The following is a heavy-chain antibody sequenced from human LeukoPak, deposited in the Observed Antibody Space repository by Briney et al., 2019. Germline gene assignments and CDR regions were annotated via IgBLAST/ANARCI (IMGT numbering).Heavy chain of an antibody. V-gene: IGHV3-48*03. CDR1: GFTFSSYE. D-gene: IGHD5-18*01. Sequence: GGSLRLSCAASGFTFSSYEMHWVRQAPGKGLEWISYISSSGSSIYYADSVKGRFTISRDNGKISLYLQMNSLRAEDTAVYYCARVHYNTAMVDIDYWGQGTLVTVSS. CDR3: ARVHYNTAMVDIDY. CDR2: ISSSGSSI. J-gene: IGHJ4*02.